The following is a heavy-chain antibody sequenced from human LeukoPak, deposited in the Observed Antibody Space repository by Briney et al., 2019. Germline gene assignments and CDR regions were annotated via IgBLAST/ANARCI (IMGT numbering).Heavy chain of an antibody. Sequence: PGGSLRLSCAASGFTFSNYNMSWVRQAPGKGLEWLSYISSSSSTIYYADSVKGRFTISRDNARNSLYLQMNSLRAEDTAVYYCARDFLEDSYWGQGTLVTVSS. CDR1: GFTFSNYN. D-gene: IGHD3-3*01. CDR2: ISSSSSTI. J-gene: IGHJ4*02. V-gene: IGHV3-48*01. CDR3: ARDFLEDSY.